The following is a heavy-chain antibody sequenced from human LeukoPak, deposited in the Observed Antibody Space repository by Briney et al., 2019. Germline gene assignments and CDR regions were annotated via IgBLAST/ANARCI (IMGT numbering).Heavy chain of an antibody. CDR2: ISYDGSNK. D-gene: IGHD1-26*01. CDR1: GFTFSSYG. Sequence: GRSLRLSCAASGFTFSSYGMHWVRQAPGKGLEWVAVISYDGSNKYYADSVKGRFTISRDNSKNTLYLQMNSLRAEDTAVYYCARDVSIVGATDYWGQGTLVTVSS. CDR3: ARDVSIVGATDY. J-gene: IGHJ4*02. V-gene: IGHV3-30*03.